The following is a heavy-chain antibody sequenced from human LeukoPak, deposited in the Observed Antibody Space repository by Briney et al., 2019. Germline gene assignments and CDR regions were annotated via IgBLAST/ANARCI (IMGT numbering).Heavy chain of an antibody. J-gene: IGHJ4*02. V-gene: IGHV2-5*01. D-gene: IGHD6-19*01. CDR3: AHRHFSGDFDY. CDR2: IYGNDDK. CDR1: GFSLSTSAMG. Sequence: SGPTLVNPTQTLTLTCTFSGFSLSTSAMGVGWIRQPPGKALEFLALIYGNDDKRYSPSLKSRLTITKDTSKEQVVLTMTDVGSVDTATYYCAHRHFSGDFDYWGQGTLVTVSS.